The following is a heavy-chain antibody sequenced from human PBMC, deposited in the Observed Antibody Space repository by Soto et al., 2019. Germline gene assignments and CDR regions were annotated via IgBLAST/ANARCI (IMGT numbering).Heavy chain of an antibody. CDR1: GNTLTELS. CDR2: FDPEDGET. J-gene: IGHJ6*02. D-gene: IGHD1-26*01. Sequence: GASVKVSCKVSGNTLTELSMHWVRQAPGKGLEWMGGFDPEDGETIYAQKFQGRVTMTEDTSTDTAYMELSSLRSEDTAVCYCATTSSGTKRYYYYGMDAWGQGTTVTVSS. V-gene: IGHV1-24*01. CDR3: ATTSSGTKRYYYYGMDA.